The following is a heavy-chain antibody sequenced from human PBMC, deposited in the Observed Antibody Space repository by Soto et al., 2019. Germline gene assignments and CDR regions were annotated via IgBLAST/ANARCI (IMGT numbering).Heavy chain of an antibody. Sequence: QVQLQESGPGLVKPSQTLSLTCTVSGGSISSGDYYWSWIRQPPGKGLEWIGYIYYSGSTYYNPSLKSRVTISVDTSKYQFSLKLSSVTAADTAVYYCARRQQDCSGGRCYLYFHHWGQGTLVTVSS. V-gene: IGHV4-30-4*01. CDR2: IYYSGST. CDR1: GGSISSGDYY. J-gene: IGHJ1*01. D-gene: IGHD2-15*01. CDR3: ARRQQDCSGGRCYLYFHH.